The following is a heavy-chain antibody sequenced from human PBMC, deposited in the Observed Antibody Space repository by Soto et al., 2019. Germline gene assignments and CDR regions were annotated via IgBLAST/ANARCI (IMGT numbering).Heavy chain of an antibody. D-gene: IGHD5-12*01. V-gene: IGHV1-18*01. CDR1: GYTFTSYG. CDR3: ARGGYSGYDYVWFHYYYYYMDV. J-gene: IGHJ6*03. Sequence: ASVKVSCKASGYTFTSYGSSWVRQAPGQGLEWMGWINAYNGNTSYAQKLQGRVTMTTNTSISTAYMELSSLRSEDTAVYYCARGGYSGYDYVWFHYYYYYMDVWGKGTTVTVSS. CDR2: INAYNGNT.